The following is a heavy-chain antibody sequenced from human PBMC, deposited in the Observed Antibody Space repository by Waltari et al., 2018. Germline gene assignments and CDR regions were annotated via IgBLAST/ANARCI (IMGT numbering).Heavy chain of an antibody. CDR1: GYSISSGYY. Sequence: QVQLQESGPGLVKPSETLSLTCAVSGYSISSGYYWGWIRQPPGKGLEWIGSIYHSGSTYYNPALKRRVTISVDTSKNQFSLKLSSVTAADTAVYYCARHRGSGSYYLPFDYWGQGTLVTVSS. J-gene: IGHJ4*02. CDR3: ARHRGSGSYYLPFDY. D-gene: IGHD3-10*01. V-gene: IGHV4-38-2*01. CDR2: IYHSGST.